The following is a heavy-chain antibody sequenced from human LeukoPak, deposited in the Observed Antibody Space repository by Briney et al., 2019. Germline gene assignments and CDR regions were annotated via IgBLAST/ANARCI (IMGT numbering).Heavy chain of an antibody. Sequence: RASVKVSCKASGYTFTSYDINWVRQATGQGLEWMGWMNPNSGNTGYAQKFQGRVTMTRNTSISTAYMELSSLRSEDTAVYYCARVPARWLLLRAYFDYWGQGTLVTVSS. D-gene: IGHD3-22*01. V-gene: IGHV1-8*01. CDR2: MNPNSGNT. CDR3: ARVPARWLLLRAYFDY. J-gene: IGHJ4*02. CDR1: GYTFTSYD.